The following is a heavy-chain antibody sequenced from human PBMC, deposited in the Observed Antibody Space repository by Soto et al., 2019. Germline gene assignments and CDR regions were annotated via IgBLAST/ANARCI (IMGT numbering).Heavy chain of an antibody. J-gene: IGHJ4*02. CDR3: ARVYDPFNCFDC. Sequence: GGSLRLSCAASGFIFSDYEINWVRQAPGKGLECVSYISSSGSTIYYADSVKGRFTISRDNAKNSLYLQMNSLRAEDTAVYYFARVYDPFNCFDCWGQGTLVTVSS. CDR1: GFIFSDYE. D-gene: IGHD5-12*01. CDR2: ISSSGSTI. V-gene: IGHV3-48*03.